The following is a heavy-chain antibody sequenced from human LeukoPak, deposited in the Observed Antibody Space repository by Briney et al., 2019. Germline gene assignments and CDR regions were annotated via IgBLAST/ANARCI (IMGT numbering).Heavy chain of an antibody. Sequence: GGSLRLSCAASGFTFSSYAMSWVRQAPGKGLEWVSAISGSGGSTYYADSVKGRFTISRDNSKNTLYLQMNSLRAEDTAVYYCAKDKLGCSGYYFVYFDYWGQGTLVTVSS. J-gene: IGHJ4*02. V-gene: IGHV3-23*01. CDR2: ISGSGGST. CDR1: GFTFSSYA. D-gene: IGHD3-22*01. CDR3: AKDKLGCSGYYFVYFDY.